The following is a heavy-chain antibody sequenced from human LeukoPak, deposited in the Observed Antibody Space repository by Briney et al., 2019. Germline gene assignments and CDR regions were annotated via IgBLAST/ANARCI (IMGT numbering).Heavy chain of an antibody. CDR1: GGSFSGYY. D-gene: IGHD3-3*01. CDR2: INHSGST. Sequence: PSETLSLTCAVYGGSFSGYYWSWIRQPPGKGLEWIGEINHSGSTNYNPSLKSRVTISVDTSKNQFSLKLSSVTAADTAVYYCARVPGRQLFLYYFDYWGQGTLVTVSS. CDR3: ARVPGRQLFLYYFDY. V-gene: IGHV4-34*01. J-gene: IGHJ4*02.